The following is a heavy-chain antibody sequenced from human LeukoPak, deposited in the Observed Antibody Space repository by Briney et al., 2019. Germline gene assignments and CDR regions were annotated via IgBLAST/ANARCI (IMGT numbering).Heavy chain of an antibody. Sequence: ASVKVSCKASGNIFTGYYLHWVRQAPGQGLEWMGWINPNGGGPKYAPKFQGRVTMTRDTSINTVYMELSRLRSDDTAVYYCARGTNMFPYYFDYWGQGTLVTVSS. J-gene: IGHJ4*02. D-gene: IGHD3-10*02. V-gene: IGHV1-2*02. CDR2: INPNGGGP. CDR3: ARGTNMFPYYFDY. CDR1: GNIFTGYY.